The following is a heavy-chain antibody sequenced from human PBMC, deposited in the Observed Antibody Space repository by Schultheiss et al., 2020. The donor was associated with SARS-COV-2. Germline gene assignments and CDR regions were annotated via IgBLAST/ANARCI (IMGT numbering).Heavy chain of an antibody. Sequence: SQTLSLTCAVYGGSFSGYYWSWIRQPPGKGLEWIGEINHSGSTNYNPSLKSRVTVSVDTSKNQFSLKLRSVTPADTAVYFCASGVYRFLEWQERDYWGQGTLVTVSS. CDR2: INHSGST. J-gene: IGHJ4*02. CDR1: GGSFSGYY. D-gene: IGHD3-3*01. V-gene: IGHV4-34*01. CDR3: ASGVYRFLEWQERDY.